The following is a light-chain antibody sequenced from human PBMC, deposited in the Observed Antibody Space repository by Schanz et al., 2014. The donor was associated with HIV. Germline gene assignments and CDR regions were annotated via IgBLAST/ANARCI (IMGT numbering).Light chain of an antibody. CDR3: SSYTSSSTFYV. CDR1: SSDVGAYNS. V-gene: IGLV2-14*01. Sequence: QSALTQPASVSGSPGQSITISCTGTSSDVGAYNSVSWFQQYPGKAPKLIIYDVSNRPSGVSNRFSGSKSGNTASLSISGLQAEDEADYYCSSYTSSSTFYVFGTGTKLTVL. J-gene: IGLJ1*01. CDR2: DVS.